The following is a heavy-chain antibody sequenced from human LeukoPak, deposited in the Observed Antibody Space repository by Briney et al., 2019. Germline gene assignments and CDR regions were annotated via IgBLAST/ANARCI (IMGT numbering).Heavy chain of an antibody. CDR2: IYWDDEK. D-gene: IGHD3-10*01. CDR3: AHSYYLASRSYYNVWFAP. Sequence: ESGPTPVNPTQALAGNCTRSGFSLSTSGVGVGWIRQPPGKALQWLALIYWDDEKYCSPSLKSRLSISRDTSRNQVVLTMTNMGLTSATASFSAHSYYLASRSYYNVWFAPWGLGTLVSVSS. J-gene: IGHJ5*02. CDR1: GFSLSTSGVG. V-gene: IGHV2-5*02.